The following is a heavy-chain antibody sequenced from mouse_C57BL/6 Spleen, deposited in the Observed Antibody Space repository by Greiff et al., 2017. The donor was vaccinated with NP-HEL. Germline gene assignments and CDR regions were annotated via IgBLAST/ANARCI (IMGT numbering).Heavy chain of an antibody. CDR1: GYTFTDYE. CDR2: IDPETGGT. J-gene: IGHJ3*01. Sequence: VQLQQSGAELVRPGASVTLSCKASGYTFTDYEMHWVKQTPVHGLEWIGAIDPETGGTAYNQKFKGKAILTADKSSSTAYMELRSLTSEDSAVYYCTRDYGSRERFAYWGQGTLVTVSA. D-gene: IGHD1-1*01. V-gene: IGHV1-15*01. CDR3: TRDYGSRERFAY.